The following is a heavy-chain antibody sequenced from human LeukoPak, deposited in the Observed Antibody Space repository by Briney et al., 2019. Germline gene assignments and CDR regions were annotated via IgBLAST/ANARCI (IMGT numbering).Heavy chain of an antibody. V-gene: IGHV7-4-1*02. CDR3: ARDLGWLVAANPVFHY. CDR2: INTNTGNP. Sequence: ASVKVSCKASGYTFTSYAMNWVRQAPGQGLEWMGWINTNTGNPTYAQGFTGRFVFSLDTSVSTAYLQISSLKAEDTAVYYCARDLGWLVAANPVFHYWGQGTLVTVSS. J-gene: IGHJ4*02. D-gene: IGHD2-15*01. CDR1: GYTFTSYA.